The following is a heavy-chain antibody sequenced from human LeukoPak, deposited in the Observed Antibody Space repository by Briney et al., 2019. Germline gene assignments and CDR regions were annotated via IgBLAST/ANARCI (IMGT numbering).Heavy chain of an antibody. Sequence: ASVKVSCKATSRISWVRQAPGQGLEWMGWIGTYGGDTYYAQKFQGRITVTTDTYTSTVYMELRNLRSDDTAVYYCARDLWNFYDDSGYDRDFDSWGQGTLVTVSS. CDR2: IGTYGGDT. CDR3: ARDLWNFYDDSGYDRDFDS. V-gene: IGHV1-18*01. J-gene: IGHJ5*01. CDR1: TSR. D-gene: IGHD3-22*01.